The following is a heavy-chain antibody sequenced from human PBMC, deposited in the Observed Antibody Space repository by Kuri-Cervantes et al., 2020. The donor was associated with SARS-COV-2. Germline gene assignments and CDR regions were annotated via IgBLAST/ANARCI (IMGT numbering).Heavy chain of an antibody. J-gene: IGHJ6*03. CDR3: ATNDYGFCYMDV. V-gene: IGHV3-20*01. CDR2: INWNGGST. CDR1: GFTFDDYG. Sequence: GESLKISCAASGFTFDDYGMSWVRQAPGKGLEWVSGINWNGGSTGYADSVKGRFTISRDNAKNSLYLQMNSLRAEDTAVYHCATNDYGFCYMDVWGKGTTVTVSS. D-gene: IGHD3-3*01.